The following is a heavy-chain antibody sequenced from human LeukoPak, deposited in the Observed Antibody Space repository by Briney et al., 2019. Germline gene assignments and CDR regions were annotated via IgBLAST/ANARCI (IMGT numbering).Heavy chain of an antibody. J-gene: IGHJ6*02. CDR2: IWYDGSNK. V-gene: IGHV3-30*02. Sequence: GGSLRLSCAAFGFTFSSYGMHWVRQAPGKGLEWVAVIWYDGSNKYYADSVKGRFTISRDNSKNTLYLQMNSLRAEDTAVYYCAKDTGTTPYYYYGMDVWGQGTTVTVSS. CDR3: AKDTGTTPYYYYGMDV. D-gene: IGHD1-7*01. CDR1: GFTFSSYG.